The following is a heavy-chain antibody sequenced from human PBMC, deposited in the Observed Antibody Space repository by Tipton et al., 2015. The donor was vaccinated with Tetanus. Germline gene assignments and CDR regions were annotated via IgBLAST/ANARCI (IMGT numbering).Heavy chain of an antibody. CDR2: INHRGGL. CDR3: AREVYNGGFYSGVDS. CDR1: GESSSGFY. D-gene: IGHD2-21*01. Sequence: TLSLTCAVSGESSSGFYWSWVRQTPGKGLEWIGEINHRGGLSYNPSLKSRVTISVETSKNQFSLSLTSVTAADTALYYCAREVYNGGFYSGVDSWGQGTLVTVSS. J-gene: IGHJ4*02. V-gene: IGHV4-34*01.